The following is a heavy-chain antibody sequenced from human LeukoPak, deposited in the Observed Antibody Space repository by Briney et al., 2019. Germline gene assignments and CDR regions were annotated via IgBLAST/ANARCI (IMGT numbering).Heavy chain of an antibody. CDR2: INTKTGIP. CDR1: GYTFTNFV. J-gene: IGHJ4*02. D-gene: IGHD3-10*01. CDR3: ARGWFGEISYYFDN. V-gene: IGHV7-4-1*02. Sequence: ASVKVSCKASGYTFTNFVINWVRQAPGQGLEWMGWINTKTGIPTSAQGFTGRFVFSLDSSVNTAYLQISSLKTEDTALYYCARGWFGEISYYFDNWGQGTLVTVSS.